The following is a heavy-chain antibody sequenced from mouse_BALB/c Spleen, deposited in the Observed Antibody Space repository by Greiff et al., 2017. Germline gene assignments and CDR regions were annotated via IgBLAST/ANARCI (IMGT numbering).Heavy chain of an antibody. V-gene: IGHV1-15*01. CDR3: TRWVITAVYYAMDD. CDR2: IDPETGGT. CDR1: GYTFTDYE. J-gene: IGHJ4*01. Sequence: QVQLQQSGAELVRPGASVTLSCKASGYTFTDYEMHWVKQTPVHGLEWIGAIDPETGGTAYNQKFKGKATLTADKSSSTAYIELRSLTSGDSAVYYCTRWVITAVYYAMDDWGQGTSVTVSS. D-gene: IGHD2-4*01.